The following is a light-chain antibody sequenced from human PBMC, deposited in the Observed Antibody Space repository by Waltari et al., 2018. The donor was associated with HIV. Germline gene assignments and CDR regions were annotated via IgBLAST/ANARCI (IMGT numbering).Light chain of an antibody. V-gene: IGKV3-11*01. CDR1: RSVGSY. Sequence: EIVWTQTPAILASSPGARATLSCWAIRSVGSYLGWYQQKPVQPPRLLIYDASNRPTVIPARFSGSGSGTDFTLTISSLEPEDFAVYYCQQRSNWPPTFGQRTKVEIK. J-gene: IGKJ1*01. CDR3: QQRSNWPPT. CDR2: DAS.